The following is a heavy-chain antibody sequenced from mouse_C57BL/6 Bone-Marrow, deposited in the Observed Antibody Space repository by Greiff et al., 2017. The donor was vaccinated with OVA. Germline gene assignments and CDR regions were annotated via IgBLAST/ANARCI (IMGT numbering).Heavy chain of an antibody. V-gene: IGHV1-15*01. Sequence: VQLVESGAELVRPGASVTLSCKASGYTFTDYEMHWVKQTPVHGLEWIGAIDPETGGTAYNQKFKGKAILTADKSSSTAYMELRSLTSEDSAVYYCTNWVSFDYWGQGTTLTVSS. CDR1: GYTFTDYE. J-gene: IGHJ2*01. CDR2: IDPETGGT. D-gene: IGHD4-1*01. CDR3: TNWVSFDY.